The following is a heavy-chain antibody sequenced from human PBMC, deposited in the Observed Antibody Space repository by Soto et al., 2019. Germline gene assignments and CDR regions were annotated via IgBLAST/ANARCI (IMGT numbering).Heavy chain of an antibody. CDR3: AIGGSYVGFDS. CDR2: IHYFGST. Sequence: QVQLQESGPGLVKPSETLSLTCTVSGGSLQSSSHYWSWIRQPPGKGLEWIGYIHYFGSTKYNPSLVSRVVISVDTSKNQFSLKVPSVTAADTAIYCCAIGGSYVGFDSWGQGARVTVSS. D-gene: IGHD1-26*01. J-gene: IGHJ4*02. CDR1: GGSLQSSSHY. V-gene: IGHV4-61*01.